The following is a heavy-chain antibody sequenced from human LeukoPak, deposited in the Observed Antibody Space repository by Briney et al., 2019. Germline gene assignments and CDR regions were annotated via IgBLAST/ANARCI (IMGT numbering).Heavy chain of an antibody. J-gene: IGHJ3*01. CDR2: IIPIFGTA. V-gene: IGHV1-69*13. Sequence: SVKVSCKASGGTFSSYAISWVRQAPGQGLEWMGGIIPIFGTANYAQKFQGRVTITADESTSTAYMELSSLRSEDTAIYYCARIRDGYNDAYDLWGQGTVVTVPS. D-gene: IGHD5-24*01. CDR3: ARIRDGYNDAYDL. CDR1: GGTFSSYA.